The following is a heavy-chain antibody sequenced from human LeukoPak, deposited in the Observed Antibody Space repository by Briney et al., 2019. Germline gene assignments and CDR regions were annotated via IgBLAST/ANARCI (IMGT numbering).Heavy chain of an antibody. V-gene: IGHV4-61*01. Sequence: ASETLSLTCTVSGYSISSGYYWTWIRQPPGNGLEWIGSLYYSGSTNYNPSLKSRVTISVDTSKNQFSLKLSSVTAADTAVYYCARRHVEYSSSSDSYYFDYWGQGTLVTVSS. CDR1: GYSISSGYY. CDR2: LYYSGST. D-gene: IGHD6-6*01. J-gene: IGHJ4*02. CDR3: ARRHVEYSSSSDSYYFDY.